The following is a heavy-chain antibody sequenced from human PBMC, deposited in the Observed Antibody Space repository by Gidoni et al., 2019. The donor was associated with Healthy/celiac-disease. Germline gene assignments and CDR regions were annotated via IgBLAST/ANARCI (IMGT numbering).Heavy chain of an antibody. CDR1: GFPFSDYY. V-gene: IGHV3-11*06. J-gene: IGHJ4*02. CDR2: ISSSSSYT. Sequence: QVQLVESGGGLVKPGGSLRLSCAASGFPFSDYYMSWIRQAPGKGLEWVSYISSSSSYTNYADSVKGRFTISRDNAKNSLYLQMNSLRAEDTAVYYCARESFTENFDYWGQGTLVTVSS. D-gene: IGHD3-3*02. CDR3: ARESFTENFDY.